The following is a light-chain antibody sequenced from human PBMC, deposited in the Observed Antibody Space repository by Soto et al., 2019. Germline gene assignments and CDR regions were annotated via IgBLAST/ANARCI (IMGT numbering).Light chain of an antibody. J-gene: IGLJ1*01. Sequence: QSALTQPASVSGSPGQSVTISCTGPRSDIGDSNFISWYQQSPGKAPRHLIYEVNNQPSGVSRRFSGSEAGNTASLTISGLLEDDEADYFCASFRSGTILVFGSGTKVTVL. V-gene: IGLV2-14*01. CDR1: RSDIGDSNF. CDR3: ASFRSGTILV. CDR2: EVN.